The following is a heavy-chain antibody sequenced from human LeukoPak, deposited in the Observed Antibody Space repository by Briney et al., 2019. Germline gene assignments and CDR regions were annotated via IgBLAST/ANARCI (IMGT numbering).Heavy chain of an antibody. J-gene: IGHJ4*02. V-gene: IGHV3-21*04. CDR1: GFTFSSYW. CDR3: VRDRGTYRPIDY. Sequence: GGSLRLSCAASGFTFSSYWVSWVRQAPGKGLEWVSSISYTGTYIYYADSVKGRFTISRDNAQNSLYLQMNSLRAKDTAIYYCVRDRGTYRPIDYWGQGTLVTVSS. CDR2: ISYTGTYI. D-gene: IGHD1-26*01.